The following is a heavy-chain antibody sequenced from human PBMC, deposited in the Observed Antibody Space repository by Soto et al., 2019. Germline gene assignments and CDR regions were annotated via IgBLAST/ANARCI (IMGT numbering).Heavy chain of an antibody. CDR2: TTSSSTYI. CDR3: ARDLLEGYGHARQPDY. D-gene: IGHD5-18*01. Sequence: GGSLRLSCVASGFTFSAYSMSWVRQAPGQGLEWVSSTTSSSTYIYYTRSVEGRFTISRDDAKNSLHLQMNSLRAEDTAVYYCARDLLEGYGHARQPDYWGQGTLVTVSS. V-gene: IGHV3-21*06. J-gene: IGHJ4*02. CDR1: GFTFSAYS.